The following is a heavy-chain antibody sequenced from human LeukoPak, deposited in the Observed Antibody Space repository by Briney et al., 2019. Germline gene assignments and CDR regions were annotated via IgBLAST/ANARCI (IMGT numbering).Heavy chain of an antibody. CDR1: GYTFTSHG. V-gene: IGHV1-18*01. CDR3: ARVVSWRDDYYYYMDV. Sequence: ASVKVSCKASGYTFTSHGISWVRQAPGQGLEWMGWISTYNGNTNYAQKLQGRVSMTTDTSTSTAYMEPSSLRSEDTAVYYCARVVSWRDDYYYYMDVWGKGTTVTVSS. D-gene: IGHD3-16*02. J-gene: IGHJ6*03. CDR2: ISTYNGNT.